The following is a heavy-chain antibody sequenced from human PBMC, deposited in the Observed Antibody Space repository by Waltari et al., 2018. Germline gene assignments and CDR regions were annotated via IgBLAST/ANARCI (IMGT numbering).Heavy chain of an antibody. CDR3: ARGGLNGLRFLEWLSDDAFDI. J-gene: IGHJ3*02. D-gene: IGHD3-3*01. CDR1: GGSFSGYY. Sequence: QVQLQQWGAGLLKPSETLSLTCAVYGGSFSGYYWSWIRQPPGKGLEWIGEINHSGSTNHNPSLKSRVTISVDTSKNQFSLKLSSMTAADTAVYYCARGGLNGLRFLEWLSDDAFDIWGQGTMVTVSS. CDR2: INHSGST. V-gene: IGHV4-34*01.